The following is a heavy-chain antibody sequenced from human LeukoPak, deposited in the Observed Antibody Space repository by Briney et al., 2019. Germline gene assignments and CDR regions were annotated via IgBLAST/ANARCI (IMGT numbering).Heavy chain of an antibody. CDR1: GYTFTSYD. Sequence: GASVKVSCKASGYTFTSYDINWVRQATGQGLEWMGWMNPNSGNTGYAQKFQGRATMTRNTSISTAYMELSSLRSEDTAVYYCARNREPKMGDYWGQGTLVTVSS. CDR3: ARNREPKMGDY. V-gene: IGHV1-8*01. CDR2: MNPNSGNT. D-gene: IGHD1-14*01. J-gene: IGHJ4*02.